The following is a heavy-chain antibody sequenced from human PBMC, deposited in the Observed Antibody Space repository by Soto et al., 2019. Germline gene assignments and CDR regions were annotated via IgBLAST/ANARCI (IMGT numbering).Heavy chain of an antibody. V-gene: IGHV1-46*01. J-gene: IGHJ6*02. CDR2: INPGGGST. CDR1: GYIFISYY. CDR3: ARLYCAGDCYIIPGEYYYGMDV. Sequence: QVQLVQSGAEVKKPGASVKVSCKASGYIFISYYIHWVRQAPGQGLEWMGIINPGGGSTSYAEKFQGIVTMTRDTSTSTVYMELSSRRYEDTAVYYCARLYCAGDCYIIPGEYYYGMDVWGQGTTVTVSS. D-gene: IGHD2-21*02.